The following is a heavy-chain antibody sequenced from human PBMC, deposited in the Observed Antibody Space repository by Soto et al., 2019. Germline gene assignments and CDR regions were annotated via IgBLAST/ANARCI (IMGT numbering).Heavy chain of an antibody. V-gene: IGHV3-23*01. CDR1: GFSPRNYA. Sequence: AGGSLRLSCSASGFSPRNYAITWVRQAPGKGLEWVSGITGSGDKTYYADSVKGRFIISRDNSENTLYLQMNSLRAEDTALYYCARDCSSSSCSVWRYWGQGTQVTVSS. CDR2: ITGSGDKT. J-gene: IGHJ4*02. D-gene: IGHD2-2*01. CDR3: ARDCSSSSCSVWRY.